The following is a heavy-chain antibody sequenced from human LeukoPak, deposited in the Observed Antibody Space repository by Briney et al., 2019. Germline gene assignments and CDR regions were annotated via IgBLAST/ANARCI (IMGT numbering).Heavy chain of an antibody. J-gene: IGHJ4*02. D-gene: IGHD2-2*01. V-gene: IGHV1-2*02. CDR1: GYTFTGYY. Sequence: ASVKVSCKASGYTFTGYYIQWLRQAPGQGLEWMGWINPNNGDTIYAQTFQGLVTMSRDTSITTAYMEFRRQTSDGTAVYYCARTKPPCTSCLLLDYWGQGTLVTVSS. CDR2: INPNNGDT. CDR3: ARTKPPCTSCLLLDY.